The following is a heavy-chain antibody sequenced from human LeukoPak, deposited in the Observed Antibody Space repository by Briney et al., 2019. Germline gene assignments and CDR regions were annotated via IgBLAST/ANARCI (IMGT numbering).Heavy chain of an antibody. CDR1: GYTFTSYG. CDR3: ARDGYGSGKGFFDY. CDR2: ISAFDGNT. Sequence: ASVKVSRRASGYTFTSYGFTWVRQAPGQGPEWMGWISAFDGNTNSAQKFQGRVTMTTDTSSSTAYMELRSLTSDDTAVYYCARDGYGSGKGFFDYWGQGTLVTVSS. V-gene: IGHV1-18*01. D-gene: IGHD3-10*01. J-gene: IGHJ4*02.